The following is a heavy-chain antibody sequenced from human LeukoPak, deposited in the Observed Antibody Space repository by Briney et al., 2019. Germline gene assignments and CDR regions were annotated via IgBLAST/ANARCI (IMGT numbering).Heavy chain of an antibody. J-gene: IGHJ4*02. D-gene: IGHD1-26*01. CDR2: INHSGST. V-gene: IGHV4-34*01. CDR1: GGSFSGYY. Sequence: SETLSLTCAVYGGSFSGYYWTWIRQPPGKGLEWIGEINHSGSTNYNPSLKSRVTISVDTSKNQFSLRLRSVTAADTAVYYCARRRDLYSGSYYPFDYWGQGTLVTVSS. CDR3: ARRRDLYSGSYYPFDY.